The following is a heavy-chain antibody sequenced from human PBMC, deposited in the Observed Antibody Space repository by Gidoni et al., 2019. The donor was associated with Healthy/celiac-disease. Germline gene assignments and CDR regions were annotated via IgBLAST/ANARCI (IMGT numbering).Heavy chain of an antibody. V-gene: IGHV4-34*01. D-gene: IGHD3-10*01. CDR1: AGSFSRYY. J-gene: IGHJ5*02. CDR3: ARDRLLWCGVSRGRGWFDP. Sequence: VHLQQLVAGLFKPSETLSLTCAVYAGSFSRYYWRWIRQPPGKGMEWIGEINHSGSTNYNPTRKSRVTISVDTSKNQFSLKLSSVTAADTAVYYCARDRLLWCGVSRGRGWFDPWGQGTLVTVSS. CDR2: INHSGST.